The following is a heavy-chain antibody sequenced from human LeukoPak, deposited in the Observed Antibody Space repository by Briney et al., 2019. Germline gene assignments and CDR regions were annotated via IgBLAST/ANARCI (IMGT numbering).Heavy chain of an antibody. CDR3: AKDNYYDSSGYYYYYYGMDV. V-gene: IGHV3-23*01. D-gene: IGHD3-22*01. J-gene: IGHJ6*02. CDR1: GFTFSSYA. Sequence: GGSLRLSCAASGFTFSSYAMSWVRKAPGKGLEWVSAISGSGGSTYYADSVKGRFTISRDNSKNTLYLQMNSLRAEDTAVYYCAKDNYYDSSGYYYYYYGMDVWGRGTTVTVSS. CDR2: ISGSGGST.